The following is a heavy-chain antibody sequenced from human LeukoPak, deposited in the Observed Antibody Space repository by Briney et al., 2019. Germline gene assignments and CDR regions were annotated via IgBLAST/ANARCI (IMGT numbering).Heavy chain of an antibody. J-gene: IGHJ4*02. V-gene: IGHV3-74*01. Sequence: GGSLRLSCAASGFTFSNYWMHWVRQAPGKGLVWVSRISSDESTTTYADSVKGRFTSSRDNAKNSLYLQVDSLRGEDSAVYYCARSGASAGSTWTFDSWGQGTLVTVSS. CDR1: GFTFSNYW. CDR3: ARSGASAGSTWTFDS. CDR2: ISSDESTT. D-gene: IGHD3/OR15-3a*01.